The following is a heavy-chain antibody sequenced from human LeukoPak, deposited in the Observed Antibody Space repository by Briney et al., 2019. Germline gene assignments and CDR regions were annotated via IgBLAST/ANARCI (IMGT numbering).Heavy chain of an antibody. J-gene: IGHJ4*02. D-gene: IGHD6-19*01. Sequence: GGSPRLSSAASRVTFIIYAMTWGRDGPGKGLEWVSGIYGSGQTTYYADSVKGRFTISRDNSKNTLYLQMSSLRLGDTAVYYCAKVSKQWPDGYLDFWGQGALVTGSS. CDR1: RVTFIIYA. CDR2: IYGSGQTT. CDR3: AKVSKQWPDGYLDF. V-gene: IGHV3-23*05.